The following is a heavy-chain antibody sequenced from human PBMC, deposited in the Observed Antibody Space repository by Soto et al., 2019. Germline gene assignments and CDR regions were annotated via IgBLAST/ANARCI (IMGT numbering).Heavy chain of an antibody. Sequence: EVQLVQSGAEVAKPGESLKISCKGSGYTFSNYWIAWVRQMPGAGLEWMGIIFPDDSDTSYSPSFQGQVTFSVDQSISTAYVQWTSLKASDTAIYYCARHLAGYSGSGAAEAMDVWGQGTTVTVSS. CDR1: GYTFSNYW. D-gene: IGHD3-10*01. V-gene: IGHV5-51*01. J-gene: IGHJ6*02. CDR2: IFPDDSDT. CDR3: ARHLAGYSGSGAAEAMDV.